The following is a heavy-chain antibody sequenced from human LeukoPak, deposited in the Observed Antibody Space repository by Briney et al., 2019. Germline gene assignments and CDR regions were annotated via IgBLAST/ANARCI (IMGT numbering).Heavy chain of an antibody. CDR3: AREDYDILTGYGAPNWFDP. Sequence: ASVKVSCKASGYTFTSYGISWVRQAPGQGLEWMGWISAYNGNTNYAQKLQGRVTMTTDTSTSTAYMELRSLRSDDTAVYYCAREDYDILTGYGAPNWFDPWGQGTLVTVSS. J-gene: IGHJ5*02. CDR2: ISAYNGNT. CDR1: GYTFTSYG. V-gene: IGHV1-18*01. D-gene: IGHD3-9*01.